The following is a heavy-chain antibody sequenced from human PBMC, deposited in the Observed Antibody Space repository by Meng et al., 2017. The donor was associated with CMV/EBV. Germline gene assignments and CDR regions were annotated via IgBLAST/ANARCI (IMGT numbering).Heavy chain of an antibody. CDR1: GDSVSSNSAA. CDR3: ARDAEPPVVTLYYYYYGMDV. V-gene: IGHV6-1*01. D-gene: IGHD4-23*01. J-gene: IGHJ6*02. Sequence: SQTLSLTCAISGDSVSSNSAAWNWIRQSPSRGLEWLGRTYYRSKWYNDYAVSVKSRITINPDTSKNQFSLQLNSVTPEDTAVYYCARDAEPPVVTLYYYYYGMDVWGQGTTVTVSS. CDR2: TYYRSKWYN.